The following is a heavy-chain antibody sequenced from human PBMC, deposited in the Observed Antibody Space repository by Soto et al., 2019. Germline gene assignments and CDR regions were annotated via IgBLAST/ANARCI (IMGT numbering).Heavy chain of an antibody. V-gene: IGHV3-33*01. CDR1: GFTFSSYG. CDR3: ARDSGYSSSSVLY. J-gene: IGHJ4*02. CDR2: IWYDGSNK. Sequence: QVQLVESGGGVVQPGRSLRLSCAASGFTFSSYGMHWVRQAPGKGLEWVAVIWYDGSNKYYADSVKGRFTISRDNSKNTLYLQMNSLRAEDTAVYYCARDSGYSSSSVLYWGQGTLVTVSS. D-gene: IGHD6-6*01.